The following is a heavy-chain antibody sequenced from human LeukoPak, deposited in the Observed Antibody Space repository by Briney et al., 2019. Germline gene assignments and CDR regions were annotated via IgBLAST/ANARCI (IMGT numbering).Heavy chain of an antibody. V-gene: IGHV4-61*02. CDR1: GGSISSGSYY. CDR2: IYTSGST. Sequence: SETLSLTCTVSGGSISSGSYYWSWIRQPAGKGLEWIGRIYTSGSTNYNPSLKSRVTISVDTSKNQFSLKLSSVTAADTAVYYCAREGSSGYYYGRLDYWGQGTLVTVSS. D-gene: IGHD3-22*01. J-gene: IGHJ4*02. CDR3: AREGSSGYYYGRLDY.